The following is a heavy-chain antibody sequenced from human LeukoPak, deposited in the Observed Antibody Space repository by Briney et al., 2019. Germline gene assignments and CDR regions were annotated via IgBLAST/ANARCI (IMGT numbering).Heavy chain of an antibody. Sequence: PGGSLRLSCAASGLTFSDYYMSWIRQAPGKGLEWVSYISGSGSTIYYADSVKGRFTISRDNAKNSLYLQMNSLRAEDTAVYYCARDRYYYGSGSSNWGQGTLVTASS. CDR3: ARDRYYYGSGSSN. D-gene: IGHD3-10*01. V-gene: IGHV3-11*01. CDR2: ISGSGSTI. CDR1: GLTFSDYY. J-gene: IGHJ4*02.